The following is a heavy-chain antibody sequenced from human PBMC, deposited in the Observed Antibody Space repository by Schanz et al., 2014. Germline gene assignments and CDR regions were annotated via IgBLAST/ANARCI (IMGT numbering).Heavy chain of an antibody. J-gene: IGHJ6*02. CDR3: TRDRGSAVGYQYYGMDV. D-gene: IGHD3-22*01. V-gene: IGHV3-30*04. Sequence: QVQLVESGGGVVQPGRSLKLSCAASGFTFNDYAMHWVRQAPGKGLEWVAVISYEGSKKYYPDSVQGRFTISRDNSKNTVYPQMNSLMAEDTAVYSCTRDRGSAVGYQYYGMDVWGQGTTVTVSS. CDR2: ISYEGSKK. CDR1: GFTFNDYA.